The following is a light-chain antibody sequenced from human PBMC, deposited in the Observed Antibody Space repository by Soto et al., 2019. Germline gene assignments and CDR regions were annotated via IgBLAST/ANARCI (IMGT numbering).Light chain of an antibody. Sequence: EIVLTQSPGTLSLSPGERATLSCRASQSVSSSYLAWYQQKPGQAPRLLIYGASSRATGIPDRFSGSGSGTHVPLTISRMLSEDFAVYYCQPYGRFAPITFRPGTKVDIK. V-gene: IGKV3-20*01. J-gene: IGKJ3*01. CDR2: GAS. CDR3: QPYGRFAPIT. CDR1: QSVSSSY.